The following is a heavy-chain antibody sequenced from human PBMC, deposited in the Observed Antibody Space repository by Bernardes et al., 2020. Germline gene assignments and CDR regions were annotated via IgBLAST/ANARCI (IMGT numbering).Heavy chain of an antibody. CDR3: ARDRSPGHPERTYYFDY. Sequence: GGSLRLSCAASGFTFSRYSMNWVRQAPGKGLEWVSYINSGGNIIDYSDSVKGRFTISRDNAKNSLYLQMNSLRDEDTAVYYCARDRSPGHPERTYYFDYWGQGALVTVSS. V-gene: IGHV3-48*02. D-gene: IGHD1-1*01. CDR2: INSGGNII. CDR1: GFTFSRYS. J-gene: IGHJ4*02.